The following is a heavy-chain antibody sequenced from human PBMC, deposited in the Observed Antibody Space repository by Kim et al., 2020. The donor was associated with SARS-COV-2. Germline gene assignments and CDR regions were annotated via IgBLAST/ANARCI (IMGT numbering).Heavy chain of an antibody. Sequence: ASVKVSCKASGYTFTSYAMNWVRQAPGQGLEWMGWINTNTGNPTYAQGFTGRFVFSLDTSVSTAYLQISSLKAEDTAVYYCARDIPRIAAAGTHKNWFDPWGQGTPGHRLL. V-gene: IGHV7-4-1*02. CDR1: GYTFTSYA. D-gene: IGHD6-13*01. CDR3: ARDIPRIAAAGTHKNWFDP. CDR2: INTNTGNP. J-gene: IGHJ5*02.